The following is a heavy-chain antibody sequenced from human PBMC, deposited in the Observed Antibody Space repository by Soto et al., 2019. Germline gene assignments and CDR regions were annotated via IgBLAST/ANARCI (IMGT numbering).Heavy chain of an antibody. V-gene: IGHV1-18*01. CDR1: GYPFTTYS. J-gene: IGHJ4*02. CDR2: ITTYNEKT. D-gene: IGHD3-3*01. Sequence: GASVKVSFKTSGYPFTTYSVTWVRQAPGQGLEWMGLITTYNEKTNYAQKFQGRVTMTADTSTSTAYMELRSLTSDDTAVYYCAVDYYTSYYFDYWGQGTLVTVSS. CDR3: AVDYYTSYYFDY.